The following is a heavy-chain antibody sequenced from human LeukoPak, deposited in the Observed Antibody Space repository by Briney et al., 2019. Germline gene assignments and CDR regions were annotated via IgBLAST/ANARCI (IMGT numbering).Heavy chain of an antibody. D-gene: IGHD3-3*01. CDR1: GGSISSYY. CDR2: IYYSGST. CDR3: ARVGSVGYDFWSGPKGNWFDP. Sequence: SETLSLTCTVSGGSISSYYWSWIRQPPGKGLEWIGYIYYSGSTNYNPSLKSRVTISVDTSKNQFSLKLSSMTAADTAVYYCARVGSVGYDFWSGPKGNWFDPWGQGTLVTVSS. J-gene: IGHJ5*02. V-gene: IGHV4-59*01.